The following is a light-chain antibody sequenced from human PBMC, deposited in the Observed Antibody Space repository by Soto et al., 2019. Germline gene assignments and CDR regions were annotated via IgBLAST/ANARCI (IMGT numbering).Light chain of an antibody. J-gene: IGLJ1*01. CDR3: SSYTSSSTLYV. Sequence: QSALTQPASVSGSPGQSITISCTGTSSDVGGYNYVSWYQQDPGKAPKLMIYDVSNRPSGVSNRFSGSKSGNTASLTISGLQAEDEAHYYCSSYTSSSTLYVFGTGTKVTVL. V-gene: IGLV2-14*01. CDR2: DVS. CDR1: SSDVGGYNY.